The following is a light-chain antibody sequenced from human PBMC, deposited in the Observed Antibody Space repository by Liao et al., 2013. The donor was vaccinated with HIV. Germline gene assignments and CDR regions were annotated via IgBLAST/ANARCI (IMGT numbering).Light chain of an antibody. CDR2: KDR. CDR1: KLGEKY. V-gene: IGLV3-1*01. CDR3: QAWDSSTAGVV. Sequence: SYELTQPPSVSVSPGQTASITCSGDKLGEKYACWYQQKPGQSPVVVIYKDRERPSGIPERFSGSNSGNTATLTISGTQAMDEADYYCQAWDSSTAGVVFGGGTKLTVL. J-gene: IGLJ2*01.